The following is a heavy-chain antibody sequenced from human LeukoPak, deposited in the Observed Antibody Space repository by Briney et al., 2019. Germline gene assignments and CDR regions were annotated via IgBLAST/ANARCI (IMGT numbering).Heavy chain of an antibody. CDR2: ISAYNGNT. Sequence: GASVKVSCKASGYTFTSYGISWVRQAPGQGLEWMGWISAYNGNTNYAQKLQGRVTMTTDTSTSTAYMELRSLRSDDTAVYYCARCGVYYYDSSGYYEGDYWGQGTLVTVSS. V-gene: IGHV1-18*01. CDR1: GYTFTSYG. J-gene: IGHJ4*02. CDR3: ARCGVYYYDSSGYYEGDY. D-gene: IGHD3-22*01.